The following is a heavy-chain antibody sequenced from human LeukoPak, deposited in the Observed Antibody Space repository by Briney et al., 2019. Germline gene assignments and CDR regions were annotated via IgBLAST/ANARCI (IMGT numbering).Heavy chain of an antibody. CDR1: VLTLSDYW. CDR3: ARRGGSSSRRSPIDY. Sequence: PGGALRLSRTASVLTLSDYWMTWVRQAPGKGAEGVANIKQDGNKRDYVDSVRGRFTISRANAKTSLFLQMDGLRAEDTAVYYCARRGGSSSRRSPIDYWGQGTLVTVSS. CDR2: IKQDGNKR. J-gene: IGHJ4*02. D-gene: IGHD6-6*01. V-gene: IGHV3-7*01.